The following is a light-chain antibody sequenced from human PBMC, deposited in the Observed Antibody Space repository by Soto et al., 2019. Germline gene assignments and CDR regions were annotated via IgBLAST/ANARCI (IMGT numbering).Light chain of an antibody. CDR1: QSVSRRY. Sequence: ELVLTQSPGTLSLFPGDRATLSCRASQSVSRRYLAWYQQKPGQAPSLLIYGAPSRATGIPDRFSGSGSGTDFSLTIRRLEPEDFAVYFCQQYGSSPLTFGGGTKVEIK. CDR3: QQYGSSPLT. CDR2: GAP. J-gene: IGKJ4*01. V-gene: IGKV3-20*01.